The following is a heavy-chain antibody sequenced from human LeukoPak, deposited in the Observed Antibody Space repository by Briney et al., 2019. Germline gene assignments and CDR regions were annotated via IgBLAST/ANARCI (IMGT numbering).Heavy chain of an antibody. CDR3: AKGYDSGGYLV. J-gene: IGHJ1*01. D-gene: IGHD3-22*01. CDR1: GFTFSSYA. V-gene: IGHV3-23*01. CDR2: ISGSGGST. Sequence: GGSLRLSCAASGFTFSSYAMSWVRQAPGKGLEWVSAISGSGGSTYYADSVKGQFTISRDNSKHTLYLQMNSLRAEDTAVYYCAKGYDSGGYLVWGQGTLVTVSS.